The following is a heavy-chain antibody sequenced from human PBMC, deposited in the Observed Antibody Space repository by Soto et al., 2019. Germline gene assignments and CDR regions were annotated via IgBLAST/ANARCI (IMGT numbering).Heavy chain of an antibody. CDR3: ARGNDWKSSTFDI. D-gene: IGHD2-21*01. J-gene: IGHJ3*02. Sequence: QVQLQESGPGLVKPLETVSLTCTVSGGSLIDDYWNWIRQPPGKGLEWIGYVYSSGSTNYNPPLTSRVTISVDRSKNQFSLKLSSVTAADTAVYYCARGNDWKSSTFDIWGHGTMVSVSS. CDR1: GGSLIDDY. CDR2: VYSSGST. V-gene: IGHV4-59*01.